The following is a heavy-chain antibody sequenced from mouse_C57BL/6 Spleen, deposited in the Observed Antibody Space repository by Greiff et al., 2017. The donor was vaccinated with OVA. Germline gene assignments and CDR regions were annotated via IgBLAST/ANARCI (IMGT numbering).Heavy chain of an antibody. CDR1: GFTFSSYG. V-gene: IGHV5-6*01. Sequence: EVQLVESGGDLVKPGGSLKLSCAASGFTFSSYGMSWVRQTPDKRLEWVATISRGGSYTYYPDSVKGRFTISRDNAKNTLYLQMSSLKSEDTAMYYCARHGLGLDYWGQGTTLTVSS. CDR2: ISRGGSYT. D-gene: IGHD4-1*01. CDR3: ARHGLGLDY. J-gene: IGHJ2*01.